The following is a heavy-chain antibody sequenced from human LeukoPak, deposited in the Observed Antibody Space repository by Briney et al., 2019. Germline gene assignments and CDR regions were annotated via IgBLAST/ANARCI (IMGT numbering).Heavy chain of an antibody. J-gene: IGHJ4*02. D-gene: IGHD2-2*01. V-gene: IGHV3-23*01. CDR3: AKCGDDIVVVPAAPFDY. Sequence: GGSLRLSCAASGFTFDDYGMSWVRQAPGKGLEWVSGISGSGGSTYYADSVKGRFTISRDNSKNTLYLRMDSLRAEDTAVYYCAKCGDDIVVVPAAPFDYWGQGTLVTVSS. CDR2: ISGSGGST. CDR1: GFTFDDYG.